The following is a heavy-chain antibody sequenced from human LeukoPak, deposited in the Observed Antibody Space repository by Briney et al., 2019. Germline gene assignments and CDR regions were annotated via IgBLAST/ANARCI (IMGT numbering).Heavy chain of an antibody. CDR2: ISNSGNTI. CDR3: ARGHFGLDV. CDR1: EFTFSDWF. V-gene: IGHV3-11*01. Sequence: GGSLRLSCAASEFTFSDWFVSWIRQAPGTGLEWVSYISNSGNTIYYADSVKGRFTISRDNAKKTVNLQMNSLRAEDTAIYYCARGHFGLDVWGQGTTVTVSS. J-gene: IGHJ6*02.